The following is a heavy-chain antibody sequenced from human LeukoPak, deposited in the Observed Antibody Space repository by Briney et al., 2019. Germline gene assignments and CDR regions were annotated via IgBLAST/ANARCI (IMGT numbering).Heavy chain of an antibody. CDR1: GYTFTGYY. D-gene: IGHD5-18*01. CDR3: ARDSGYSYGYAGDFVFNY. CDR2: INPNSGGT. Sequence: ASVKVSCKASGYTFTGYYMHWVRQAPGQGLEWMGWINPNSGGTNYAQKFQGRVTITRDTARSKAYMEVSRLRSDDTAVYYCARDSGYSYGYAGDFVFNYWGQGTLVTVSS. V-gene: IGHV1-2*02. J-gene: IGHJ4*02.